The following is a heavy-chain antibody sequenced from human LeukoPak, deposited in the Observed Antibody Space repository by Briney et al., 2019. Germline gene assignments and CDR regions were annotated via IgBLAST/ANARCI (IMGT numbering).Heavy chain of an antibody. CDR2: ISVNDGNT. J-gene: IGHJ3*02. CDR1: GSTSSRDA. CDR3: ARGGRWELPRPYAFDI. V-gene: IGHV1-18*01. D-gene: IGHD1-26*01. Sequence: ASVKVSCKASGSTSSRDAVSWVRQAPGQGLEWMGWISVNDGNTNYAEKFQGRVTMTTDTSTSTAYMELRNLRSDDTAVYYCARGGRWELPRPYAFDIWGQGTMVTVSS.